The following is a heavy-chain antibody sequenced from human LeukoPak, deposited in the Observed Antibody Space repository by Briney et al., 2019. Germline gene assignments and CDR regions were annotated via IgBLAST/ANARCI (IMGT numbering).Heavy chain of an antibody. D-gene: IGHD1-1*01. CDR2: ISWNSGSI. Sequence: GGSLRLSCAASGFTFDDYAMHWVRQAPGKGLEWVSGISWNSGSIGYADSVKGRFTISRDNAKNSLYLQMNSLRAEDTALSYCARGGQLWGQGTLVTVSS. J-gene: IGHJ4*02. CDR3: ARGGQL. V-gene: IGHV3-9*01. CDR1: GFTFDDYA.